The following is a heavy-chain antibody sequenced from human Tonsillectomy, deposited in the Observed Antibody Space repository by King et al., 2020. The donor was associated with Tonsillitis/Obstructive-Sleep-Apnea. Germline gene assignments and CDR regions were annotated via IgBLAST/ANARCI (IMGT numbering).Heavy chain of an antibody. J-gene: IGHJ6*02. Sequence: VQLVESGGGLVQPGGSLRLSCAASGFTFSSYWMSWVRQAPGKGLEWVANIKQDGSEKYYVDSVKGRFTISRDNAKNSLYLQMNSLRAEYTAVYYCASNPRYCSSTSCYSEYYYYGMDVWGQGTTVTVSS. V-gene: IGHV3-7*03. CDR3: ASNPRYCSSTSCYSEYYYYGMDV. D-gene: IGHD2-2*02. CDR1: GFTFSSYW. CDR2: IKQDGSEK.